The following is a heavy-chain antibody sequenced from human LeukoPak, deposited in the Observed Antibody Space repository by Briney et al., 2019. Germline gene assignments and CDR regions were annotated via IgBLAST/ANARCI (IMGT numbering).Heavy chain of an antibody. D-gene: IGHD6-19*01. V-gene: IGHV5-51*01. Sequence: GLSLQISSQGSGYGFTSYWIAWVRPMTGQGMEWMGIIYPGDSDTRYSPSFQGQVTISAYKSISTAYLQWSSLKASDTAMYYCARRPMYSSGGMDVWGKGTTVTVSS. J-gene: IGHJ6*04. CDR3: ARRPMYSSGGMDV. CDR2: IYPGDSDT. CDR1: GYGFTSYW.